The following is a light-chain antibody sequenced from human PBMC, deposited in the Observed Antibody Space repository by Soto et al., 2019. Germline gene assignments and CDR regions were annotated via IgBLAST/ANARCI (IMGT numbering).Light chain of an antibody. V-gene: IGLV2-14*01. CDR2: DVS. J-gene: IGLJ2*01. CDR3: SSYTSSSTPVV. Sequence: QSALTQPASVSGSLGQSITISCTGTRSDVGGYNYVSWYQQYPGKAPKLMIYDVSNRPSGVSNRFSGSKSGNTASLTISGLQAEDEADYYCSSYTSSSTPVVFGVGTKLTVL. CDR1: RSDVGGYNY.